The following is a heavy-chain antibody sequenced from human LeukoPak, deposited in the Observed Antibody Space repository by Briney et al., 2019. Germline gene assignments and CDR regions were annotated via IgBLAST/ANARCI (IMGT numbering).Heavy chain of an antibody. CDR2: IYDSGST. J-gene: IGHJ4*02. CDR1: GGSISGYY. V-gene: IGHV4-59*12. Sequence: SETLSLTCTVSGGSISGYYWSWIRQPPGKGLEWIGYIYDSGSTNYNPSLKSRVTISVDTSKNQFSLKLSSVTAADTAVYYCARDGSSAFDYWGQGTLVTVSS. CDR3: ARDGSSAFDY. D-gene: IGHD6-6*01.